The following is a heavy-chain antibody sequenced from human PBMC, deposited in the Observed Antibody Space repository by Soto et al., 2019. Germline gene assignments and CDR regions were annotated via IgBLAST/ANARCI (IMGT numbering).Heavy chain of an antibody. V-gene: IGHV1-18*01. D-gene: IGHD4-4*01. CDR1: GYTFTSYG. J-gene: IGHJ5*02. CDR3: AREIMYYSNYVQARWFDP. CDR2: ISAYNGNT. Sequence: QVQLVQSGAEVKKPGASVQVSCKASGYTFTSYGISWVRQAPGQGLEWMGWISAYNGNTNYAHKLQVRVTMTTDTSTSTAYMELRSLRSDDTAVYYCAREIMYYSNYVQARWFDPWGQGTLVTVSS.